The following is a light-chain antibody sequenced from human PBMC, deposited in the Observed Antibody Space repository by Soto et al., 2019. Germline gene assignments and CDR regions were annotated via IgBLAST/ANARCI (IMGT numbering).Light chain of an antibody. CDR3: SSYTTSGALV. J-gene: IGLJ3*02. CDR2: DFR. Sequence: QSVVTQPASVSGSPGQSITISCTGTSSDVGGYNYVSWYQQHPDKAPKLLIFDFRSRPSGISNRFSGSKSGNTASLTISGLQAAGGADYYCSSYTTSGALVFGGGTKLTVL. V-gene: IGLV2-14*03. CDR1: SSDVGGYNY.